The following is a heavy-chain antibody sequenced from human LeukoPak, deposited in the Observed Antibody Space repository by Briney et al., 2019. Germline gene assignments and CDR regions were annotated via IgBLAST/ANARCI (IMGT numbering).Heavy chain of an antibody. CDR3: AREVDYVFDF. D-gene: IGHD4-17*01. CDR2: ISSSGSYI. J-gene: IGHJ4*02. CDR1: GFTFSSYS. V-gene: IGHV3-21*01. Sequence: GSLRLSCAASGFTFSSYSMNWVRQAPGKGLEWVSSISSSGSYISYADSVKGRFTISRDNAKNSLYLQMSSLRAEDTAVYYCAREVDYVFDFRGQGTLVTVSS.